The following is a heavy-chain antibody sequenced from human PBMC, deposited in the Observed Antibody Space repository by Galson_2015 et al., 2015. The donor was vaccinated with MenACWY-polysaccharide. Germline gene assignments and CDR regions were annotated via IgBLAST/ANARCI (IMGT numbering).Heavy chain of an antibody. CDR2: MNPNSGNT. D-gene: IGHD6-19*01. J-gene: IGHJ4*02. V-gene: IGHV1-8*01. CDR1: GYTFTSYD. CDR3: AITKAGTHYFEY. Sequence: SVKVSCKASGYTFTSYDINWVRQATGQGLEWMGWMNPNSGNTGYAQKFQGRVTMTRNTSINTAYMELSSLTSEDTAVYYCAITKAGTHYFEYWGQGTLATVSS.